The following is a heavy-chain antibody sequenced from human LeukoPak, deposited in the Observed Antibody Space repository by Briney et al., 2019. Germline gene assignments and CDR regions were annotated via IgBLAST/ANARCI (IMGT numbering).Heavy chain of an antibody. CDR3: ARDARGDYYFDY. D-gene: IGHD2-21*02. CDR1: GYTFTGYY. Sequence: ASVKVSCKASGYTFTGYYMHWVRQAPGQGLEWMGWINPDSGGTNYAQKFQGRVTMTRDTSISTAYMELSRLRSDDTAVYYCARDARGDYYFDYWGQGTLVTVSS. J-gene: IGHJ4*02. CDR2: INPDSGGT. V-gene: IGHV1-2*02.